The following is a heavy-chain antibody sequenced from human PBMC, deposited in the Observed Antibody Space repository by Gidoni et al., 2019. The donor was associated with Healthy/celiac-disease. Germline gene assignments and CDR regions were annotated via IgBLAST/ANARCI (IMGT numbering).Heavy chain of an antibody. D-gene: IGHD5-18*01. Sequence: QVQLVQSGAAVKKPGSSVKVSCKASGGTFRSYTISWVRQAPGQGLEWMGRITPILGIANYAQKFQGRVTITADKSTSTAYMELSSLRSEDTAAYYCASGYSYGYRHAFDIWGQGTMVTVSS. CDR2: ITPILGIA. CDR1: GGTFRSYT. J-gene: IGHJ3*02. CDR3: ASGYSYGYRHAFDI. V-gene: IGHV1-69*02.